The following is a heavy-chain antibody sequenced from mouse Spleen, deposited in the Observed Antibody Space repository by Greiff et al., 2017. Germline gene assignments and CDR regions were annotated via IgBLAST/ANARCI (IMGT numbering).Heavy chain of an antibody. CDR2: IYPGSGST. Sequence: QVQLQQPGAELVKPGASVKMSCKASGYTFTSYWITWVKQRPGQGLEWIGDIYPGSGSTNYNEKFKSKATLTVDTSSSTAYMQLSSLTSEDSAVYYCARNYGSSYDAMEYLGQGTSVTVSS. CDR1: GYTFTSYW. D-gene: IGHD1-1*01. CDR3: ARNYGSSYDAMEY. J-gene: IGHJ4*01. V-gene: IGHV1-55*01.